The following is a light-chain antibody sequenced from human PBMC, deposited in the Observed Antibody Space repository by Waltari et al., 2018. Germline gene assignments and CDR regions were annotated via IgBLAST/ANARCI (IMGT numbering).Light chain of an antibody. J-gene: IGKJ4*01. CDR2: DAS. CDR1: QSIRSY. V-gene: IGKV3-11*01. CDR3: QQRNDWPLT. Sequence: EIVLTQSPATLSLSPGERATLSCRASQSIRSYIAWYQKKPGQAPRLLIYDASNMATGVPARFIGSGSGTDFTLTISSLESEDFAFYYCQQRNDWPLTFGGGTKVEIK.